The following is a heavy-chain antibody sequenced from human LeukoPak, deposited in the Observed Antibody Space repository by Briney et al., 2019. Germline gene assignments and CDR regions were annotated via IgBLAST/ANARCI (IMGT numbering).Heavy chain of an antibody. V-gene: IGHV3-11*04. D-gene: IGHD1-26*01. CDR2: ISGSGTDT. CDR3: ARDPIVGATYDFDY. J-gene: IGHJ4*02. Sequence: GGSLRLSCAASGLRFSGQYMIWIRQAPGKGLEWVAFISGSGTDTFYADSVKGRFFISKDNTRDSLSLQMNSLRAEDTAVYYCARDPIVGATYDFDYWGQGTLVTVSS. CDR1: GLRFSGQY.